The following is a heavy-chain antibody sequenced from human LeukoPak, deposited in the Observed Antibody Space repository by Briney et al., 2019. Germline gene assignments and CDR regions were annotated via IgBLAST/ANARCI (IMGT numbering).Heavy chain of an antibody. CDR3: ASYYASGSSRFDY. CDR1: GGSISSNDYY. Sequence: SETLSLTCTVSGGSISSNDYYWGWIRQPPGKGLEWTGSIHYTGTTCFNPSLKSRVTIAVDTSKNQFSLKVNSVTAADTAVYYCASYYASGSSRFDYWGQGTLVTVSS. CDR2: IHYTGTT. J-gene: IGHJ4*02. V-gene: IGHV4-39*01. D-gene: IGHD3-10*01.